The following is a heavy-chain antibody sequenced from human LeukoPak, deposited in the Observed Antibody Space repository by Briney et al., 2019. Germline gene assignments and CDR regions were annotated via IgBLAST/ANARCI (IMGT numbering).Heavy chain of an antibody. J-gene: IGHJ6*02. CDR2: IKQDGSEK. D-gene: IGHD6-19*01. CDR3: ARDPVAVAGNDYYYYYGMDV. CDR1: GFTFNDAW. Sequence: GGSLRLSCAASGFTFNDAWMNWVRQAPGKGLEWVANIKQDGSEKYYVDSVKGRFTISRDNAKNSLYLQMNSLRAEDTAVYYCARDPVAVAGNDYYYYYGMDVWGQGTTVTVSS. V-gene: IGHV3-7*03.